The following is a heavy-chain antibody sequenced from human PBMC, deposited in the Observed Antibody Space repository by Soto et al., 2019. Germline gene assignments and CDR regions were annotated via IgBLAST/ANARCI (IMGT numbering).Heavy chain of an antibody. J-gene: IGHJ6*02. D-gene: IGHD5-12*01. CDR2: ISSSSSYI. Sequence: PGKGLEWVSSISSSSSYIYYADSVKGRFTISRDNSKNTLYLQMNSLRAEDTAVYSCARDRVATRGPYYYYGMDVWGQGTTVTVSS. V-gene: IGHV3-21*01. CDR3: ARDRVATRGPYYYYGMDV.